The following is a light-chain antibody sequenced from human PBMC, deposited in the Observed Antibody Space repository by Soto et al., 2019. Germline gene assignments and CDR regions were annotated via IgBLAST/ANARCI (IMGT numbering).Light chain of an antibody. V-gene: IGKV3-20*01. CDR3: QQYGDSPPT. CDR2: GTS. J-gene: IGKJ1*01. CDR1: QSVSSNS. Sequence: EIVLTQSPGTLSLSPGESATLSCRASQSVSSNSLAWYRRNPGQPPSLLIYGTSTRATDIPRRFSGSGSGTDFTLTITRLEPEDFAVYFCQQYGDSPPTFGQGTKVDVK.